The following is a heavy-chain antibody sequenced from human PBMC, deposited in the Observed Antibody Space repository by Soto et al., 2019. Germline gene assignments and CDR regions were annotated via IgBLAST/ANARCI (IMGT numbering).Heavy chain of an antibody. J-gene: IGHJ3*02. CDR1: GFSFGSSW. V-gene: IGHV3-7*05. CDR2: IKKDGSQI. CDR3: ARDVSPGSSSLYLDAFDI. Sequence: EVQLVESGGGLVQPGGSLRLSCVASGFSFGSSWMTRVRQAPGKGLEWVANIKKDGSQISYLDSVRGRFTISRDNAENSLYLQMNSLRAEDTALYYCARDVSPGSSSLYLDAFDIWGQGTMVTVSS. D-gene: IGHD6-13*01.